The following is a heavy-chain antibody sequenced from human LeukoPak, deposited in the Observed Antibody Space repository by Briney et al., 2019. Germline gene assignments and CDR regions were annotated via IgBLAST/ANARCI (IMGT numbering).Heavy chain of an antibody. CDR2: INYIGST. J-gene: IGHJ5*02. V-gene: IGHV4-61*01. Sequence: SETLSLTCTISGGSTSSGSLRTYYWTWIRQPPGQGLEGIGNINYIGSTNYSPSLKCRVTITVDSAKNQISLRVSSVTAADTAVYYCAVGGGPIPHLWGQGTLVTVSS. CDR3: AVGGGPIPHL. CDR1: GGSTSSGSLRTYY. D-gene: IGHD2-2*02.